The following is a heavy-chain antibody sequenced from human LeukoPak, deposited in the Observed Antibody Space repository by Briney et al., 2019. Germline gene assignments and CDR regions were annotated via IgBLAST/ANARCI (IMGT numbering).Heavy chain of an antibody. D-gene: IGHD3-22*01. CDR3: ARGKTSYYDRSGSSIDY. V-gene: IGHV3-9*01. CDR2: INWNSGNI. CDR1: GFNFDDCA. Sequence: GGSLRLSCVVSGFNFDDCAMYWVRQPPGKGLEWVAAINWNSGNIGYADSVKGRFTISRDNAKNSLYLQVNSLRVEDTALYYCARGKTSYYDRSGSSIDYWGQGTLVTVSS. J-gene: IGHJ4*02.